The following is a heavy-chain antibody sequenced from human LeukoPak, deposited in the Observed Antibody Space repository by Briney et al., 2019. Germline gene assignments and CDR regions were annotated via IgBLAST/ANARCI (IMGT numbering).Heavy chain of an antibody. CDR3: ARFGDDLGV. CDR1: GFIFSNYN. D-gene: IGHD3-10*01. Sequence: GGSLRLSCAASGFIFSNYNMNWVRQAPGKGLEWLSSISTSSSHIFYADSVEGRFTISRDNPKKSLNLQMNSLRAEDTAVYYCARFGDDLGVWGQGTTVTVS. V-gene: IGHV3-21*01. J-gene: IGHJ6*02. CDR2: ISTSSSHI.